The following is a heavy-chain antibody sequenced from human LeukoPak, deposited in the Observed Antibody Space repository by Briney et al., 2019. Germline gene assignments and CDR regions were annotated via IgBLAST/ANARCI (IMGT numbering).Heavy chain of an antibody. CDR3: ASDSYSPEYFQH. CDR1: GFXFSRYW. V-gene: IGHV3-74*03. J-gene: IGHJ1*01. D-gene: IGHD2-15*01. CDR2: ISPDGSTT. Sequence: GGSLRLSCAASGFXFSRYWMHWVRQAPGKGLMWVSRISPDGSTTLYADSVKGRFTISRDNAKNTLYLQMNSLRAEDTAVYYCASDSYSPEYFQHWGQGTLVTVSS.